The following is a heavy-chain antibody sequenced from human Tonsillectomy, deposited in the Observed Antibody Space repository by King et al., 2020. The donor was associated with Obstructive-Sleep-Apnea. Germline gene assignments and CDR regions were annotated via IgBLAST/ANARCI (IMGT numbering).Heavy chain of an antibody. J-gene: IGHJ4*02. Sequence: QLQESGPGLVKSSETLSLTCTVSGYSINIGYYWAWIRQPPGKGLEWIGNVYHNDIPYFNPSLKSRVTISVDTSKNQFSLRLSSVTAADTAIYYCSRVLNNIDWSYFDYWGQGTLVTVSS. CDR3: SRVLNNIDWSYFDY. CDR2: VYHNDIP. V-gene: IGHV4-38-2*02. CDR1: GYSINIGYY. D-gene: IGHD3-9*01.